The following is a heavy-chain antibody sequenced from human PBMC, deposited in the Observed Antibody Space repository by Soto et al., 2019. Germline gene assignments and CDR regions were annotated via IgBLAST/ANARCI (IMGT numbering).Heavy chain of an antibody. D-gene: IGHD1-26*01. V-gene: IGHV4-30-4*02. CDR2: IYYSGST. CDR3: ARGSGSYLPVRYFDY. Sequence: PSETLSLTCTVSGGSIRSGDYYWSWIRQPPGKGLESIGYIYYSGSTYYNPSLKSRVTISVDTSKNQFSLKLSSVTAADTAVYYCARGSGSYLPVRYFDYWGQGTLVTVSS. CDR1: GGSIRSGDYY. J-gene: IGHJ4*02.